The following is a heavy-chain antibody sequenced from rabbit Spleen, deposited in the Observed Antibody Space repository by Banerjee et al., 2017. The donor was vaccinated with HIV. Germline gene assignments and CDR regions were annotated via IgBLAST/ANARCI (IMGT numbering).Heavy chain of an antibody. J-gene: IGHJ3*01. Sequence: QSLEESGGDLVKPGASLTLTCTASGFSFSYSDYMCWVRQPPGKGPEWIACIGGGVSSITYYATWAKGRFTISKTSSTTVTLQMTSLTAADTATYFCARDLAGAIGWNFYLWGQGTLVTVS. V-gene: IGHV1S40*01. D-gene: IGHD4-1*01. CDR2: IGGGVSSIT. CDR1: GFSFSYSDY. CDR3: ARDLAGAIGWNFYL.